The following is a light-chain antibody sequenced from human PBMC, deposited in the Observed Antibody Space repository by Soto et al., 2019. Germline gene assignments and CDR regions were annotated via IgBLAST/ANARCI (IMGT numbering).Light chain of an antibody. Sequence: DIQMTQSPSTLSASVGDRVTITCRASQSISSWLAWYQQKPGKAPKLLIYDACSLESGVPSRFSGSGSGTEFTLTISSLQPDYFATYYCQQYNSYPYTFGQGTKLEIK. V-gene: IGKV1-5*01. J-gene: IGKJ2*01. CDR3: QQYNSYPYT. CDR2: DAC. CDR1: QSISSW.